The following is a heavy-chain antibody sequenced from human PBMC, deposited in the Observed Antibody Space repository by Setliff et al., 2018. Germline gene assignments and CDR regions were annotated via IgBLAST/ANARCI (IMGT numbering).Heavy chain of an antibody. CDR3: ARINFYVSSGYYYAPDF. V-gene: IGHV1-2*02. Sequence: GASVKVSCKTSGYSFISYYMYWVRQAPGQGLEWMGWMNPDTGTADYAQKFQGRVTMTTDTSATTAYMELKNLRSDDTAVYYCARINFYVSSGYYYAPDFWGQGTLVTVSS. CDR1: GYSFISYY. CDR2: MNPDTGTA. J-gene: IGHJ4*02. D-gene: IGHD3-22*01.